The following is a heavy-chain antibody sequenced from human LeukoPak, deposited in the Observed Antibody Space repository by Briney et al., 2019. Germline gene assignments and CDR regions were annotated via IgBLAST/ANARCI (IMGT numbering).Heavy chain of an antibody. CDR2: IYYSGST. Sequence: SETLSLTXTVSGGSISSSSYYWSWIRQPPGKGLEWIGSIYYSGSTYYNPSLKSRVTISVDTSKSQFSLKLSSVTAADTAVYYCATVDPFDYWGQGTLVTVSS. CDR3: ATVDPFDY. V-gene: IGHV4-39*01. CDR1: GGSISSSSYY. J-gene: IGHJ4*02.